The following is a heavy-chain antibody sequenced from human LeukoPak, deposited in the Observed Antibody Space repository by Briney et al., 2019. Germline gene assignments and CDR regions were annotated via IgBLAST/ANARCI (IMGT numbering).Heavy chain of an antibody. Sequence: GGSVRLSCAASGFTFSRYSMNWVRQAPGKGLEWVSSISIGNTYIYYADSVKGRFTISRDNAKNSLYLQMNSLRAEDTAVYYCARDKGPHSGSYFYYWGQGTLVTVSS. CDR2: ISIGNTYI. D-gene: IGHD1-26*01. CDR3: ARDKGPHSGSYFYY. J-gene: IGHJ4*02. V-gene: IGHV3-21*01. CDR1: GFTFSRYS.